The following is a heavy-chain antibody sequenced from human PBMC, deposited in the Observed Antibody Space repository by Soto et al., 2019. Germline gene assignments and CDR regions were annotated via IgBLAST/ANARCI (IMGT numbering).Heavy chain of an antibody. Sequence: QVQLVESGGGVVQPGRSLRLSCAASGFTFSSYGMHWVRQAPGKGLEWVAVIWYDGSNKYYADSVKGRFTISRDNSKNTLYLQRNSLRAEDTAVYYWASRGVATIYYMDVWGKGTTVTVSS. V-gene: IGHV3-33*01. CDR3: ASRGVATIYYMDV. J-gene: IGHJ6*03. CDR2: IWYDGSNK. D-gene: IGHD5-12*01. CDR1: GFTFSSYG.